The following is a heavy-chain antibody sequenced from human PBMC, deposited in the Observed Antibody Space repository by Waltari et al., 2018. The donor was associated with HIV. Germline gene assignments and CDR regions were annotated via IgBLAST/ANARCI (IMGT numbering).Heavy chain of an antibody. CDR1: GTSFSGYY. Sequence: QVQLQQWGTGLLKPSGTLSLRRAIHGTSFSGYYWSWIRQTPALGLEWIGEVSHSADTNYNPSFAGRVSISADVSKNQLSLNLTSLTAADTGVYFCARGSQHHDHWGQGTPVTVSS. J-gene: IGHJ5*02. V-gene: IGHV4-34*01. CDR2: VSHSADT. CDR3: ARGSQHHDH.